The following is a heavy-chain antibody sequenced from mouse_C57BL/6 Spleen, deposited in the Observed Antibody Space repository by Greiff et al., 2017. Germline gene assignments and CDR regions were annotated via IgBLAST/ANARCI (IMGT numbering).Heavy chain of an antibody. J-gene: IGHJ1*03. D-gene: IGHD2-1*01. CDR3: ARSKGNYWYFDV. Sequence: QVQLQQPGAELVRPGSSVKLSCKASGYTFTSYWMHWVKQRPIQGLEWIGNIDPSDSETHYNQKFKDKATLTVDKSSSTAYMQLSSLTSEDSAVXYCARSKGNYWYFDVWGTGTTVTVSS. CDR1: GYTFTSYW. CDR2: IDPSDSET. V-gene: IGHV1-52*01.